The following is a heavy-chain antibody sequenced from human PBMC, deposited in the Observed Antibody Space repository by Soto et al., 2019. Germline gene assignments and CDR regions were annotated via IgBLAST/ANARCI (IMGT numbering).Heavy chain of an antibody. CDR1: GYTFTSYG. J-gene: IGHJ4*02. CDR3: ARGGGVLRFLEWPSIDY. V-gene: IGHV1-18*01. Sequence: ASVKVSCKASGYTFTSYGISWVRQAPGQGLEWMGWISAYNGNTNYAQKLQGRVTMTTDTSTSTAYMELRSLRSDDTAVYYCARGGGVLRFLEWPSIDYWGQGTLVTVSS. CDR2: ISAYNGNT. D-gene: IGHD3-3*01.